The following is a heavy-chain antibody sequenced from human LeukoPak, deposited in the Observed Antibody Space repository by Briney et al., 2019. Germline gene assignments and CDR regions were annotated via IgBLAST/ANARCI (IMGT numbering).Heavy chain of an antibody. CDR2: IYYSGST. J-gene: IGHJ5*02. D-gene: IGHD2/OR15-2a*01. V-gene: IGHV4-30-4*01. CDR3: ARVVIDIHWFDP. Sequence: PSETLSLTCTVSGGSISSGDYYWSWIRQPPGKGLEWIGYIYYSGSTYYNPSLKSRVTISVDTSKNQFSLKLSSVTAADTAVYYCARVVIDIHWFDPWGQGTLVTVSS. CDR1: GGSISSGDYY.